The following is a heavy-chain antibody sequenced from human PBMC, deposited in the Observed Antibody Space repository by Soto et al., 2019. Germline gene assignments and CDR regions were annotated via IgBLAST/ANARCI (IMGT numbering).Heavy chain of an antibody. V-gene: IGHV5-51*01. CDR2: IYPGDSDT. CDR3: ARQGFIAAAGTYRWFDP. CDR1: GYSFTSYW. D-gene: IGHD6-13*01. J-gene: IGHJ5*02. Sequence: PGESLKISCKGSGYSFTSYWIGWVRQMPGKGLEWMGIIYPGDSDTRYSPSFQGQVTISADKSISTAYLQWSSLKASDTAMYYCARQGFIAAAGTYRWFDPWGQGTLVTVSS.